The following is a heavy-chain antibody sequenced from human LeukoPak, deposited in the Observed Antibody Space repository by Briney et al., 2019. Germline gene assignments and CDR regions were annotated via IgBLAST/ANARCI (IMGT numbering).Heavy chain of an antibody. V-gene: IGHV4-4*07. CDR1: GGSISSYY. J-gene: IGHJ4*02. D-gene: IGHD1-26*01. CDR3: ARHISSGGTYAHFDY. CDR2: IYTSGST. Sequence: SETLSLTCTVSGGSISSYYWSWIRQPPGKGLEWIGRIYTSGSTNYNPSLKSRVTMSVDTSKNQFSLKLNSVSAADTAVYYCARHISSGGTYAHFDYWGQGTLVTVSS.